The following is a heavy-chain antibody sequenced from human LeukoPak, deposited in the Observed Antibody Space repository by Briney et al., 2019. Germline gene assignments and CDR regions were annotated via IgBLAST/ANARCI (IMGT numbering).Heavy chain of an antibody. CDR3: ARYGGSGWVIDN. V-gene: IGHV4-59*08. CDR1: GGSNSSYY. CDR2: IYYTGAT. D-gene: IGHD6-19*01. J-gene: IGHJ4*02. Sequence: SETLSLTCTVSGGSNSSYYWTWIRQPPGKGLEWIGYIYYTGATSYNPSLKSRVTISVDTSKKQFSLKLTSVTAADTAVYYCARYGGSGWVIDNWGQGTLVTVSS.